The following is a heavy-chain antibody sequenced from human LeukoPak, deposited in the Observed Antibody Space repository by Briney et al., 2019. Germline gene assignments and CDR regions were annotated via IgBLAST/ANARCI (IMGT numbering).Heavy chain of an antibody. D-gene: IGHD3-22*01. V-gene: IGHV3-23*01. CDR1: GFTFSSYA. CDR2: ISGGGGST. Sequence: PGGSLRLSCAASGFTFSSYAMSWVRQAPGKGLEWVSAISGGGGSTYYADSVKGRLTISKDYSRNTLYLQMNSLRAEDTALYYCAKDRAEYYYDSSGYYFLGHWGQGTLVTVSS. J-gene: IGHJ4*02. CDR3: AKDRAEYYYDSSGYYFLGH.